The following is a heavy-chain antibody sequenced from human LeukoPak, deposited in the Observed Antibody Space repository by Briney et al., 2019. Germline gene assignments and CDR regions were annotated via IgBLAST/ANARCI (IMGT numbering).Heavy chain of an antibody. CDR3: ARDANYDFWSGYYSWFDP. V-gene: IGHV4-4*07. CDR2: IYTSGST. J-gene: IGHJ5*02. CDR1: GGSISIYY. Sequence: SETLSLTCTVSGGSISIYYWSWIRQPAGKGLEWIGRIYTSGSTNYNPSLKSRVTMSVDTSKNQFSLKLSSVTAADTAVYYCARDANYDFWSGYYSWFDPWGQGTLVTVSS. D-gene: IGHD3-3*01.